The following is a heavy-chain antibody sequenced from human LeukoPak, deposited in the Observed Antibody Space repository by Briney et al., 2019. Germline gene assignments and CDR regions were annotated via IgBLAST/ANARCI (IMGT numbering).Heavy chain of an antibody. CDR1: GGTFSSYA. CDR3: ARDNRADYGDYFSDHYMDV. Sequence: SVKVSCKASGGTFSSYAISWVRQAPGQGLEWMGGIIPIFGTANYAQKFQGRVTITTDESTSTAYMELSSLRSEDTAVYYCARDNRADYGDYFSDHYMDVWGKGTTVTVSS. D-gene: IGHD4-17*01. V-gene: IGHV1-69*05. J-gene: IGHJ6*03. CDR2: IIPIFGTA.